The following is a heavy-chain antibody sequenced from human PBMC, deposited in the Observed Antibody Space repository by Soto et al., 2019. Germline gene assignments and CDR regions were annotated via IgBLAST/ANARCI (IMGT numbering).Heavy chain of an antibody. Sequence: EVQLLESGGGLVQPGGSLRLSCAASGFAFHTHALSWVRQAPGKGLEWVSGISASGLTTYYADSVKGRFTISRDNSKNTVTLQLNRLRAEDTAFYYCAKDRTPPLSLSPSPQAINNLLVGQCFDSWGQGTLVTVSS. CDR2: ISASGLTT. V-gene: IGHV3-23*01. CDR3: AKDRTPPLSLSPSPQAINNLLVGQCFDS. CDR1: GFAFHTHA. J-gene: IGHJ5*01. D-gene: IGHD2-8*02.